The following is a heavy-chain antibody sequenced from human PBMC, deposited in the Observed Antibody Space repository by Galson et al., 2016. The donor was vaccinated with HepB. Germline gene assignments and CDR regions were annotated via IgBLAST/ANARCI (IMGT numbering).Heavy chain of an antibody. V-gene: IGHV1-24*01. J-gene: IGHJ4*02. Sequence: SVKVSCKVSGYTLTELAMHWVRQAPGKGLEWVGGFDPEDGETMDAQQLTGRVTMTEDTSTDTAYLELSSLRSEDTAVYYCGAIPLGYCSDSSCYGLDSWGQGTLVTVSS. CDR1: GYTLTELA. D-gene: IGHD2-15*01. CDR3: GAIPLGYCSDSSCYGLDS. CDR2: FDPEDGET.